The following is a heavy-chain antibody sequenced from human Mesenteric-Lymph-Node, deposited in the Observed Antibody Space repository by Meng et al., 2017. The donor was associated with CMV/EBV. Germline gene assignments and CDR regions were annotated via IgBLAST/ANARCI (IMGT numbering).Heavy chain of an antibody. CDR1: GYSINSGYY. Sequence: ETLSLTCTVSGYSINSGYYWGWIRQPPGKGLEWVANIGEDANDKHYVDSVRGRFTISRDNPKNSMDLQMNSLRAEDTAVYYCARITYFGDSDTFDVWGQGTMVTVSS. CDR3: ARITYFGDSDTFDV. D-gene: IGHD4-17*01. V-gene: IGHV3-7*01. CDR2: IGEDANDK. J-gene: IGHJ3*01.